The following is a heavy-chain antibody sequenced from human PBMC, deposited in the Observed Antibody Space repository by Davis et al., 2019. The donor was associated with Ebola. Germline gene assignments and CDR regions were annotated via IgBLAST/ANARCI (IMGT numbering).Heavy chain of an antibody. V-gene: IGHV3-53*01. Sequence: GESLKISCAASGFTVSSNYMSWVRQAPGKGLEWVSVIYSGGSTYYADSVKGRFTISRHNSKSTLYLQMNSLRADDTAIYYCAKDPIMGDDTVETPLIYYFDDWGQGTLVTVSS. CDR3: AKDPIMGDDTVETPLIYYFDD. CDR1: GFTVSSNY. D-gene: IGHD4-23*01. J-gene: IGHJ4*02. CDR2: IYSGGST.